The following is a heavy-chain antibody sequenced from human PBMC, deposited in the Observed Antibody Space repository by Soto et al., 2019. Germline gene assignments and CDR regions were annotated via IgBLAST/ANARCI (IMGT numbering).Heavy chain of an antibody. J-gene: IGHJ5*02. Sequence: QVQLVQSGAEVKKPGSSVKVSCKASGGTFSSYAISWVRQAPGQGLEWMGGIIPIFGTANYAQKFQGRVTITADESTSTAYMELSSLRSEDTAVYYCARRGTDKRYCTNGVCPPEYNWFDPWGQGTLVTVSS. CDR2: IIPIFGTA. CDR3: ARRGTDKRYCTNGVCPPEYNWFDP. V-gene: IGHV1-69*01. D-gene: IGHD2-8*01. CDR1: GGTFSSYA.